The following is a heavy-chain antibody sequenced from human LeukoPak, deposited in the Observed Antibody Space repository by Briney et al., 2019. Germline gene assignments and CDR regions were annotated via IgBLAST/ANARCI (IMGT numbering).Heavy chain of an antibody. CDR3: ARDTGSYKWGRVYNWFDP. CDR2: IYTDGRST. J-gene: IGHJ5*02. D-gene: IGHD1-26*01. CDR1: GFTSCSYW. Sequence: GGSLRLSSAASGFTSCSYWMHWGRQAPGAGLVCVSRIYTDGRSTSYADSVKGRFTISRDNAKNTLYLQMNSLRAEDTAVCHCARDTGSYKWGRVYNWFDPWGQGTLVTVSS. V-gene: IGHV3-74*01.